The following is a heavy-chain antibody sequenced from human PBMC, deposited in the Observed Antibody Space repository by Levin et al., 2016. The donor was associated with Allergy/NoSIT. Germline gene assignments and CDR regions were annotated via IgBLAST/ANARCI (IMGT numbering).Heavy chain of an antibody. J-gene: IGHJ4*02. CDR3: ARDRRDYESSGDLDY. Sequence: GESLKISCAASGFTFSDFYMVWIRQPPGGRLEWVSYISTSESDTNYADSVKGRFIISRDNAKNSIYLQMNSLRADDTAVYFCARDRRDYESSGDLDYWGQGALVTVSS. CDR1: GFTFSDFY. V-gene: IGHV3-11*06. CDR2: ISTSESDT. D-gene: IGHD3-22*01.